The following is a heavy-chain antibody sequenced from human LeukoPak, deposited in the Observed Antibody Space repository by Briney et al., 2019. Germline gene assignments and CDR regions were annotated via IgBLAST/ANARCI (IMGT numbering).Heavy chain of an antibody. V-gene: IGHV3-33*01. Sequence: PGRSLRLSCAASGFTFSSYGMHWVRQAPGKGLEWVAVIWYDGSNKYYADSVKGRFTISRDNSKNTLYLQMNSLRAEDTAVYYCARARSSQQLVLFDYWGREPWSPSPQ. CDR2: IWYDGSNK. CDR1: GFTFSSYG. J-gene: IGHJ4*02. D-gene: IGHD6-13*01. CDR3: ARARSSQQLVLFDY.